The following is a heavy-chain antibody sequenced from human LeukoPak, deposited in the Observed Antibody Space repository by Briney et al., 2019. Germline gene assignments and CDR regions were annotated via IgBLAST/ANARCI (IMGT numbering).Heavy chain of an antibody. J-gene: IGHJ4*02. D-gene: IGHD3-22*01. CDR3: ATVDDSSGYSY. CDR1: GYTLTELV. CDR2: FDPEDGET. Sequence: GASVTVSCKVSGYTLTELVMHWVRQAPGKGREWMGGFDPEDGETIYAQKFPGRVTMTEDTSTDTAYMELSSLRSEDTAVYYCATVDDSSGYSYWGQGTLVTVSS. V-gene: IGHV1-24*01.